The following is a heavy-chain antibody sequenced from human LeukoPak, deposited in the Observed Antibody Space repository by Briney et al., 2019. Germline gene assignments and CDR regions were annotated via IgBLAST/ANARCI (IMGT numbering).Heavy chain of an antibody. CDR2: INHSGST. J-gene: IGHJ4*02. CDR1: GGSISSYY. D-gene: IGHD6-19*01. Sequence: PSETLSLTCTVSGGSISSYYWSWIRQPPGKGLEWIGEINHSGSTNYNPSLKSRVTISVDTSKNQFSLKLSSVTAADTAVYYCARGLGIAVAGRSEDDYWGQGTLVTVSS. V-gene: IGHV4-34*01. CDR3: ARGLGIAVAGRSEDDY.